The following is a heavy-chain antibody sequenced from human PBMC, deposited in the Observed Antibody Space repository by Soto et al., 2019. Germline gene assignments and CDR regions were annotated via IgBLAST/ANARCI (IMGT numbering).Heavy chain of an antibody. CDR1: GDTFTSYG. CDR2: ISAYNGIA. D-gene: IGHD3-9*01. J-gene: IGHJ3*02. V-gene: IGHV1-69*10. CDR3: ANAYYDILTGYSGPFDI. Sequence: SVKVSCKASGDTFTSYGISWVRQAPGQGLEWMGWISAYNGIANYAQKFQGRVTITADKSTSTAYMELSSLRSEDTAVYYCANAYYDILTGYSGPFDIWGQGTMVTVSS.